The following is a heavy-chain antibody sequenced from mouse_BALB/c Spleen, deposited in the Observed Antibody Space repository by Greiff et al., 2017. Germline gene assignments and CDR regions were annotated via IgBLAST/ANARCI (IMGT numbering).Heavy chain of an antibody. CDR2: IDPENGNP. Sequence: VQLKESGAELVRPGALVKLSCKASGFNIKDYYMHWVKQRPEQGLEWIGWIDPENGNPIYDPKFQGKASITADTSSNTAYLQLSSLTSEDTAVYYCARDRYDALYAMDYWGQGTSVTVSS. D-gene: IGHD2-14*01. CDR1: GFNIKDYY. CDR3: ARDRYDALYAMDY. J-gene: IGHJ4*01. V-gene: IGHV14-1*02.